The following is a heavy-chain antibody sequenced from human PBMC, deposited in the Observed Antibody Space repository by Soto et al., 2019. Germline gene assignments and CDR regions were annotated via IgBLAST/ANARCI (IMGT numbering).Heavy chain of an antibody. D-gene: IGHD3-22*01. CDR1: GDTFSSYA. V-gene: IGHV1-69*01. CDR2: IIPIFGTA. J-gene: IGHJ6*02. Sequence: QVQLVQSGAEVTKPGSSVTFSCKASGDTFSSYAISWVRQAPGQGLEWMGGIIPIFGTANYAQKFQGRVTITADESASTAYMELSSLRSEDTAVYYCARDGSGYRSRASPMDVWGQGTTVTVSS. CDR3: ARDGSGYRSRASPMDV.